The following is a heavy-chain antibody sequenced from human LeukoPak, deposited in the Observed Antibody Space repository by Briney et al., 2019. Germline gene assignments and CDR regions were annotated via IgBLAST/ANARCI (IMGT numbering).Heavy chain of an antibody. D-gene: IGHD6-19*01. J-gene: IGHJ4*02. CDR2: INSDESST. CDR1: GFTFSSYW. V-gene: IGHV3-74*01. Sequence: GGSLRLSCAASGFTFSSYWMHWVRQAPGKGLVLVSRINSDESSTSYADSVKGRFTISRDNAKNTLYLQMNSLRAEDTAVYYCAREGSGWYYFDYWGQGTLVTGSP. CDR3: AREGSGWYYFDY.